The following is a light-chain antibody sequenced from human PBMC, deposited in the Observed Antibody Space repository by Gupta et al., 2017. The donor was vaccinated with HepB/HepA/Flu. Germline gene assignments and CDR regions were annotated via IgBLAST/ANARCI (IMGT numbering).Light chain of an antibody. CDR3: SSYTSSGTLI. J-gene: IGLJ2*01. CDR2: DVT. V-gene: IGLV2-14*01. Sequence: QSPLPQPASVSGSPGQSITFSCIGTSSDVGGYNYVSWYQQHPGKAPKLMIYDVTIRPSGVSNRFSGSKSGDTASLTISGLQAEDEADYYCSSYTSSGTLIFGGGTEVTVL. CDR1: SSDVGGYNY.